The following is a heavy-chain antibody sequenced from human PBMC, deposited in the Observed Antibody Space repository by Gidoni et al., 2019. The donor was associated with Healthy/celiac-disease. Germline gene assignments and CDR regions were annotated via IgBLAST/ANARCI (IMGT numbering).Heavy chain of an antibody. J-gene: IGHJ4*02. D-gene: IGHD3-22*01. Sequence: QVQLVQSGAEVKKPGSSVKVSCKASGGTFSSYAISWVRQAPGQGLEWMGGIIPIFGTANYAQKFQGRVTITADESTSTAYMELSSLRSEDTAVYYCARMAIPMIVVVSRAYPAYYFDYWGQGTLVTVSS. CDR3: ARMAIPMIVVVSRAYPAYYFDY. CDR1: GGTFSSYA. V-gene: IGHV1-69*01. CDR2: IIPIFGTA.